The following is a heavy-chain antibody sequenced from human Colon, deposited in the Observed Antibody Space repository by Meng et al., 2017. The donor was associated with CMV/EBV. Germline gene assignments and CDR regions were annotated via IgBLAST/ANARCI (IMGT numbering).Heavy chain of an antibody. CDR1: GGSISPHY. CDR3: ARLPGGSPKPPFDY. CDR2: IYYTGSI. Sequence: QVQLQESGPGLVKPSEALSLTCTVSGGSISPHYWSWIRQPTGKGLEWVAFIYYTGSITYNPSLKSRVTISVDTSKNQFSLKLSSVTAADTAVYYCARLPGGSPKPPFDYWGQGTLVTVSS. J-gene: IGHJ4*02. D-gene: IGHD3-10*01. V-gene: IGHV4-59*08.